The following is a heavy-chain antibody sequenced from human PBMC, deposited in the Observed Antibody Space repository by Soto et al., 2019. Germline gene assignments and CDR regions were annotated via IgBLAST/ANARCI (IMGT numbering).Heavy chain of an antibody. Sequence: PSETLSLTCTVSGGSISSGDYYWSWIRQPPGKGLEWIGYIYYSGSTYYNPSLESRVTISVDTSKNQFSLKLSSVTAADTAVYYCARAQGGDYADFDYWGQGTLVTVSS. CDR1: GGSISSGDYY. CDR2: IYYSGST. V-gene: IGHV4-30-4*01. D-gene: IGHD4-17*01. CDR3: ARAQGGDYADFDY. J-gene: IGHJ4*02.